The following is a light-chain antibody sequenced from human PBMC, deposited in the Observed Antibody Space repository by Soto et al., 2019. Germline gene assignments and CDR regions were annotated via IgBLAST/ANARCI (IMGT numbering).Light chain of an antibody. V-gene: IGLV2-14*01. CDR1: SGDIGSYNR. CDR2: EVT. J-gene: IGLJ1*01. Sequence: QSALPQPASVSGSPGQSITISCTGTSGDIGSYNRVSWYQQHPGKAPKLIIYEVTDRPSGVSNRFSGSKSGNTASLTISGLQAADEAEYYCSSYTNINTRSCVFGTGTKVTVL. CDR3: SSYTNINTRSCV.